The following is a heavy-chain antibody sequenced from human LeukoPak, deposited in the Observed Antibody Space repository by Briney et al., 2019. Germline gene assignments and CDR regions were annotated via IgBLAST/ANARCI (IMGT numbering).Heavy chain of an antibody. V-gene: IGHV3-23*01. CDR1: GFTFSSYA. J-gene: IGHJ3*02. CDR2: ISGSGDST. Sequence: PGGSLRLSCAASGFTFSSYAMSWVRQAPGKGLEWVSAISGSGDSTYYSDSVKGRFTISRDNSKNTLYLQMNSLRAEDTAVYYCAKARSGPTYAFDIWGQGTMVTVSS. CDR3: AKARSGPTYAFDI. D-gene: IGHD6-19*01.